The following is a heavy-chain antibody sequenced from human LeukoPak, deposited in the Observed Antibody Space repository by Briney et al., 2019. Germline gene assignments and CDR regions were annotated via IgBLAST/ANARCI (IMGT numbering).Heavy chain of an antibody. CDR2: IYYSGST. CDR1: GGSISSYY. V-gene: IGHV4-59*12. CDR3: ARDLPSPSNWFDP. Sequence: PSETLSLTCSVTGGSISSYYWSWIRQPPGGGLEWIGYIYYSGSTYYNPSLKSRVTISVDTSKNQFSLKLSSVTAADTAVYYCARDLPSPSNWFDPWGQGTLVTVSS. J-gene: IGHJ5*02.